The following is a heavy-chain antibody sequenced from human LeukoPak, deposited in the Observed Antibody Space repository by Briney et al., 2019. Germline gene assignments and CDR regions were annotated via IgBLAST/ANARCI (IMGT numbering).Heavy chain of an antibody. Sequence: PSETLSLTCAVYGWSFNDYYRNWIRQPTGKGLEWIGEINARGDTNFNPSLKSRVTISVDTSKSQFSLRLTSMIAADTAVYYCARGQVPAARGYNWFDPWGQGTLVTVSS. CDR1: GWSFNDYY. CDR2: INARGDT. V-gene: IGHV4-34*01. CDR3: ARGQVPAARGYNWFDP. D-gene: IGHD2-2*01. J-gene: IGHJ5*02.